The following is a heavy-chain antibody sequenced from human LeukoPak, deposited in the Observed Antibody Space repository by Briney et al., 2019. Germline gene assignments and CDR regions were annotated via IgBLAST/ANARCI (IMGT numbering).Heavy chain of an antibody. CDR1: GFTFSSYA. CDR2: ISGSGGST. CDR3: AKVGDYYGSGSYYNQNWFDP. J-gene: IGHJ5*02. D-gene: IGHD3-10*01. Sequence: GGSLRLSCAASGFTFSSYAMSWVRQAPGKGLEWVSAISGSGGSTYYADSVKGRFTISRDNSKNTLYLQMNSLRAEDTAVYYCAKVGDYYGSGSYYNQNWFDPWGQGTLVTVSS. V-gene: IGHV3-23*01.